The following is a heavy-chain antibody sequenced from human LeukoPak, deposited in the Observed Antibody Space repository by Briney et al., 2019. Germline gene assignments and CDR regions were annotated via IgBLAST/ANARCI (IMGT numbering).Heavy chain of an antibody. CDR3: AGWYSVDAFDI. CDR1: GGSISSYY. J-gene: IGHJ3*02. D-gene: IGHD6-13*01. CDR2: ICYSGST. V-gene: IGHV4-59*01. Sequence: SETLSLTCTVSGGSISSYYWSWIRQPPGKGLEWIGYICYSGSTNYNPSLKSRVTISVDTSKNQFSLKLSSVTAADTAVYYCAGWYSVDAFDIWGQGTMVTVSS.